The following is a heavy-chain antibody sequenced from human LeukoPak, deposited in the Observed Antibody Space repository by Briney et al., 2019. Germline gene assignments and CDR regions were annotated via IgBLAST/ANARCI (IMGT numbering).Heavy chain of an antibody. V-gene: IGHV3-21*01. CDR3: ARERTPRDY. CDR1: GFTFSSYS. CDR2: ISTSSSYI. Sequence: PGGSLRLSCAASGFTFSSYSMNWVRQAPGKGLEWVSSISTSSSYIHYADSVKGRFTISRDNAKNSLYLQMNSLRAEDTAVYYCARERTPRDYWGQGTLVTVSS. D-gene: IGHD2-2*01. J-gene: IGHJ4*02.